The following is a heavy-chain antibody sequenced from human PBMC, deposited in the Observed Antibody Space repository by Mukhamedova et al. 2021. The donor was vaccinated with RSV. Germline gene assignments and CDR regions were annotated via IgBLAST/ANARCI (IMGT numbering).Heavy chain of an antibody. CDR2: IYNDGSKK. D-gene: IGHD3-3*01. Sequence: GFTFSSYAMHWVRQAPGKGLEWVAVIYNDGSKKDYADSMKGRFAVSRDNSENTLYLQMNSQRVDDTAVYYCARDYYDCWRGWGM. CDR3: ARDYYDCWRGWGM. V-gene: IGHV3-33*01. CDR1: GFTFSSYA. J-gene: IGHJ6*01.